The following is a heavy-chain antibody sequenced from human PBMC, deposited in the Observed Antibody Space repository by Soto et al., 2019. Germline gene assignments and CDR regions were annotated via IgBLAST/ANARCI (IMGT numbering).Heavy chain of an antibody. J-gene: IGHJ5*02. Sequence: QVQLKQWGAGLLKPSETLSLTCACYGGSFSGYYWSWIRQPPGKGLEWIGEINHSGSTTYNPSFKRRVTRSVDTYKNQFSLELSSVTASATAVYYCARIYFAWLISGRSWFDPWGQRTLVSVSS. D-gene: IGHD3-9*01. CDR3: ARIYFAWLISGRSWFDP. CDR2: INHSGST. V-gene: IGHV4-34*01. CDR1: GGSFSGYY.